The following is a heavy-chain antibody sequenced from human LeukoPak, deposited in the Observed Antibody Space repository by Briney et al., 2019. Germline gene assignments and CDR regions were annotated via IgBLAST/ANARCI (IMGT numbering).Heavy chain of an antibody. Sequence: GGSLRLSCAASGFTFSSYAMSWVRQAPGKGLEWVSAISGSGGSTYYADSVKGRFTISRDNSKNTLYLQMNSLRAEDTAVYYCARGIMKGRLLLVYHYYYYMDVWGKGTTVTVSS. CDR2: ISGSGGST. CDR3: ARGIMKGRLLLVYHYYYYMDV. D-gene: IGHD3-22*01. V-gene: IGHV3-23*01. J-gene: IGHJ6*03. CDR1: GFTFSSYA.